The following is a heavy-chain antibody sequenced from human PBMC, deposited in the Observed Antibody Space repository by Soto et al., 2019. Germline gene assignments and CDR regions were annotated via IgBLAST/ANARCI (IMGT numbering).Heavy chain of an antibody. V-gene: IGHV3-23*01. Sequence: EVQLLESGGGLRQPGGSLRLSCVASGYNFNKYAVSWVRQAPGKGLEWVSAISSGGDNIHYADSVKGRFTIIRDNSKNMLYLEMNSLTVEDTAVYYCVRRAQYFDGTGFHAFDIWGQGTRVTVSS. D-gene: IGHD3-22*01. CDR2: ISSGGDNI. CDR3: VRRAQYFDGTGFHAFDI. CDR1: GYNFNKYA. J-gene: IGHJ3*02.